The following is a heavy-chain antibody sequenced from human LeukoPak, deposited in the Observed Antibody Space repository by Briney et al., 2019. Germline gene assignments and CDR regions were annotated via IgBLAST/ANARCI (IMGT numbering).Heavy chain of an antibody. CDR3: ARGGWFGELLSPFDP. Sequence: PSETLSLTCTVSGGSISSCYWSWIRQPPGKGLEWIGYIYYSGSTNYNPSLKSRVTISVDTSKNQFSLKLSSVTAADTAVYYCARGGWFGELLSPFDPWGQGTLVTVSS. CDR2: IYYSGST. V-gene: IGHV4-59*01. CDR1: GGSISSCY. D-gene: IGHD3-10*01. J-gene: IGHJ5*02.